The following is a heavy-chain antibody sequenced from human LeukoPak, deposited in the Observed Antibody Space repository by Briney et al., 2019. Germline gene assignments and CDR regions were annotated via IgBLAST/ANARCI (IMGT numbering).Heavy chain of an antibody. CDR1: GGSISSGDYY. V-gene: IGHV3-66*01. CDR3: ARASSWLAGFDD. J-gene: IGHJ4*02. Sequence: PSETLSLTCTVSGGSISSGDYYWSWVRQAPGKGLEWVSVIYSGGSTYYADSVKGRFTTSRDNSKNTLYLQMNSLRAEDTAVYYCARASSWLAGFDDWGQGTLVTVSS. CDR2: IYSGGST. D-gene: IGHD6-19*01.